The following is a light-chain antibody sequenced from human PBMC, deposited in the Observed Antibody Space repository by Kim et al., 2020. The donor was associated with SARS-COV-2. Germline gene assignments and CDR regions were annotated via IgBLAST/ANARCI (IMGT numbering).Light chain of an antibody. CDR2: YDS. CDR1: NIGRKS. J-gene: IGLJ1*01. CDR3: QVWHANSDRPYV. Sequence: SYELTQPPSVSVAPGETATITCGGDNIGRKSVHWYQQKPGQAPVLVMSYDSDRPSGIPDRLSGSNSGDTATLTISRVEAGDEADYYCQVWHANSDRPYVFGTGTKVTVL. V-gene: IGLV3-21*04.